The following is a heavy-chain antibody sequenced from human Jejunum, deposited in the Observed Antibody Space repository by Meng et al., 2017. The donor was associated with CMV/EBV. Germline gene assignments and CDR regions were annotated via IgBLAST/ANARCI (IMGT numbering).Heavy chain of an antibody. V-gene: IGHV3-30*02. D-gene: IGHD3-3*01. Sequence: SGLSFSMSGMHWVRQAPGKGLDWVTFIRNDGNDKYYADSVKGRFTISRDNSKNTVYLQMNSLRVEDTAVYYCAKDKGVRLLEWSSVRGQGTLVTVSS. CDR2: IRNDGNDK. CDR1: GLSFSMSG. J-gene: IGHJ4*02. CDR3: AKDKGVRLLEWSSV.